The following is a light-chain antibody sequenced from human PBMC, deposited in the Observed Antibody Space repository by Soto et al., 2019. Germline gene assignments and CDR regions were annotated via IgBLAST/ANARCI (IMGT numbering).Light chain of an antibody. Sequence: DIVMTQSPDSLAVSLGERATINCKSSQSVLYSSNNKNYLAWYQQKPGQSPKLLIYWASTRESGVPDRFSGSGSGTDFTLTISSRQAEDVAVYYCQQFHSTPKTFGQGTKVEIK. CDR2: WAS. V-gene: IGKV4-1*01. CDR1: QSVLYSSNNKNY. CDR3: QQFHSTPKT. J-gene: IGKJ1*01.